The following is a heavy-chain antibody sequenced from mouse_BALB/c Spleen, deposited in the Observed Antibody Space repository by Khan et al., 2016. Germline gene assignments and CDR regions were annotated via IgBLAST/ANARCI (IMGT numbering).Heavy chain of an antibody. CDR2: INPNNGGS. Sequence: VQLQQSGPDLVKPGASVKISCKASGYSFTGYYMYWVKQSHEKSLEWIGRINPNNGGSYSNQKFKGKAILTVDKSSSTAYMELRSLTSDDSAVYYGLRDAMDYWGQGTSVTVSS. V-gene: IGHV1-18*01. J-gene: IGHJ4*01. CDR1: GYSFTGYY. D-gene: IGHD1-1*01. CDR3: LRDAMDY.